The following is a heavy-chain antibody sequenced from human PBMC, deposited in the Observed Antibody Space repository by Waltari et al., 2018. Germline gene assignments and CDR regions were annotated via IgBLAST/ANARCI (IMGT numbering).Heavy chain of an antibody. CDR2: IWYDGSNK. V-gene: IGHV3-30*18. CDR3: AKDDYGGKRGGYFDL. D-gene: IGHD4-17*01. J-gene: IGHJ2*01. CDR1: GFTFSSYG. Sequence: QVQLVESGGGVVQPGRSLRLSCAASGFTFSSYGMHWVHQAPGKGLEWVAVIWYDGSNKYYADSVKGRFTISRDNSKNTLYLQMNSLRAEDTAMYYCAKDDYGGKRGGYFDLWGRGTLVTVSS.